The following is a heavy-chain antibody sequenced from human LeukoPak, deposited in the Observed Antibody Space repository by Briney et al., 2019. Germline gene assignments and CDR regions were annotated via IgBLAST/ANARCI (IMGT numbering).Heavy chain of an antibody. CDR3: ARGIVVDY. J-gene: IGHJ4*02. D-gene: IGHD3-22*01. Sequence: SAKVSCKASGYTFTSYDINCVRQATGQGLEWMGWMNPNSGNTGYAQKFQGRVTITKNSSISTAYMELSSLRSEDTAVYYCARGIVVDYWGQGTLVTVSS. V-gene: IGHV1-8*03. CDR1: GYTFTSYD. CDR2: MNPNSGNT.